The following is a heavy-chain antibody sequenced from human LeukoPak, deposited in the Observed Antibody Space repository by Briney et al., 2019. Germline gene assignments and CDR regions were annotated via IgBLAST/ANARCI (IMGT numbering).Heavy chain of an antibody. CDR2: ISHDGSNK. D-gene: IGHD6-19*01. CDR1: GFTFSSYW. J-gene: IGHJ4*02. CDR3: AKDRGIAVAVDY. Sequence: GGSLRLSCAASGFTFSSYWMSWVRQAPGKGLEWVAVISHDGSNKYYADSVKGRFTISRDNSRNTLYLQMNSLRAEDTAVYYCAKDRGIAVAVDYWGQGTLVTVSS. V-gene: IGHV3-30*18.